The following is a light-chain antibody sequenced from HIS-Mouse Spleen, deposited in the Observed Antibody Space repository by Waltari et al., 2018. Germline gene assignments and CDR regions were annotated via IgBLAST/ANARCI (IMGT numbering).Light chain of an antibody. Sequence: QSDLTQPASVSGSPGQSITLSCTGTSSDVAGYHHVSGYQQHPGKAPKLMIYEVSNRPSGVSNRFSGSKSGNTASLTISGLQAEDEADYYCSSYTSSSTYVFGTGTKVTVL. J-gene: IGLJ1*01. CDR1: SSDVAGYHH. CDR2: EVS. CDR3: SSYTSSSTYV. V-gene: IGLV2-14*01.